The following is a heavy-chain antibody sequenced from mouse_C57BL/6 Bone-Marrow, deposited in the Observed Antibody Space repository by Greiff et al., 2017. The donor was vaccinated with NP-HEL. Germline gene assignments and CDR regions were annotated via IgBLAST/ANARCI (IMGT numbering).Heavy chain of an antibody. CDR1: GFTFSDFY. CDR2: GRNKANDYTT. CDR3: ARGSNYGGMDY. V-gene: IGHV7-1*01. D-gene: IGHD2-5*01. J-gene: IGHJ4*01. Sequence: EVQLVESGGGLVQSGRSLRLSCATSGFTFSDFYMEWVRQAPGKGLEWIAAGRNKANDYTTEYSASVKGRFIVSRDTSQSILYLQMNALRAEDTAIYYCARGSNYGGMDYWGQGTSVTVSS.